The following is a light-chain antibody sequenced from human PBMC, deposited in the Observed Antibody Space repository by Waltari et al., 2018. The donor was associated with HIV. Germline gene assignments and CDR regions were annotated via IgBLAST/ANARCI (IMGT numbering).Light chain of an antibody. CDR1: KSNIGNNF. Sequence: QPKMTQAPSASKTPGQRITMSCSGSKSNIGNNFIYWYQQIPGAATSPVMARNDQRPAGVPDRFSGTKSGTSACVAITNLRLDDEATYVCASWDDNLRHWVFGGGTKLTVL. CDR3: ASWDDNLRHWV. V-gene: IGLV1-47*01. CDR2: RND. J-gene: IGLJ3*02.